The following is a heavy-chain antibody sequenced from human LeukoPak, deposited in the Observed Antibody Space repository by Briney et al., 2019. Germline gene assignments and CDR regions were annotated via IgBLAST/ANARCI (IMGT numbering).Heavy chain of an antibody. V-gene: IGHV3-11*01. CDR1: GFTFSDYY. CDR3: ASGRQRLYYYGMDV. CDR2: ISSSGSTI. D-gene: IGHD6-25*01. Sequence: GGSLRLSCAASGFTFSDYYMSWIRQAPGKGREGVSYISSSGSTIYYADSVKGRFTISRDNAKNSLYLQMNSLRAEDTAVYYCASGRQRLYYYGMDVWGQGTTVTVSS. J-gene: IGHJ6*02.